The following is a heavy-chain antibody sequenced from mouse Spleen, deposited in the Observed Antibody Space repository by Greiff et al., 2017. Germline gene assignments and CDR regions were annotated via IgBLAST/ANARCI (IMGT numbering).Heavy chain of an antibody. D-gene: IGHD1-1*01. Sequence: EVKVVESGGGLVKPGGSLKLSCAASGFTFSDYGMHWVRQAPEKGLEWVAYISSGSSTIYYADTVKGRFTISRDNAKNTLFLQMTSLRSEDTAMYYCARRDYYYGSSYWYFDVWGAGTTVTVSS. CDR2: ISSGSSTI. J-gene: IGHJ1*01. CDR1: GFTFSDYG. CDR3: ARRDYYYGSSYWYFDV. V-gene: IGHV5-17*01.